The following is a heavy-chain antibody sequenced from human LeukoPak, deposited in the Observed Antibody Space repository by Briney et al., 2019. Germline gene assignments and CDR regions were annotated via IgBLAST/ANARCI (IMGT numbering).Heavy chain of an antibody. CDR3: AKVSGIVGATFYYFDY. Sequence: GGSLRLSCAASGFTFDDYAMHWVRQAPGKGLEWVSGISWNSGSIGYADSVKGRFTISRDNAKNSLYLRMNSLRAEDTALYYCAKVSGIVGATFYYFDYWGQGTLVTVSS. J-gene: IGHJ4*02. V-gene: IGHV3-9*01. CDR2: ISWNSGSI. D-gene: IGHD1-26*01. CDR1: GFTFDDYA.